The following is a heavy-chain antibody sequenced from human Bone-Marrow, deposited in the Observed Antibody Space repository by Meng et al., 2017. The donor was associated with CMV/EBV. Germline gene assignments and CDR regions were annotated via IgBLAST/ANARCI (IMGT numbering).Heavy chain of an antibody. J-gene: IGHJ4*02. D-gene: IGHD2-15*01. V-gene: IGHV4-39*01. CDR2: IYYSGST. CDR1: GGSISSSSYY. CDR3: ARRRAATHYFDY. Sequence: SETRSLTCTVSGGSISSSSYYWGWIRQPPGKGLEWIGSIYYSGSTYYHPSLKSRVTISVDTSKNQFSLKLSSVTAADTAVYYCARRRAATHYFDYWGQGTLVTVSS.